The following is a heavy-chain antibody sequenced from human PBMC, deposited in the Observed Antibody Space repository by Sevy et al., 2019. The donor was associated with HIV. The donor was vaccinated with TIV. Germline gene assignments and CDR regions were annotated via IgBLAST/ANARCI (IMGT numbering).Heavy chain of an antibody. D-gene: IGHD3-22*01. CDR1: GGSFSDYS. V-gene: IGHV4-34*01. CDR3: AGWRGTRVTMMVVVVTGYFYY. CDR2: INHSGNT. Sequence: SETLSLTCAVYGGSFSDYSWNWIRQPPGKGLEWIGEINHSGNTNYNPSLKSRVTISIDASKNEVSLKVTSVTAADTAVYYCAGWRGTRVTMMVVVVTGYFYYWGKGTPVTVSS. J-gene: IGHJ4*02.